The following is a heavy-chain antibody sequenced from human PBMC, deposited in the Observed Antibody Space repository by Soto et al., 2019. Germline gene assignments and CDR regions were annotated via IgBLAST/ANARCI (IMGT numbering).Heavy chain of an antibody. Sequence: QLQLQESGPGLVKPSETLSLTCTVSGGSISSSSYYWGWIRQPPGKGLEWIGSIYYSGSTYYNPSLKSRVTISVDTSKNQFSLKLSSVTAADTAVYYCARHAISRSWHGGGFDYWGQGTLVTVSS. J-gene: IGHJ4*02. CDR3: ARHAISRSWHGGGFDY. D-gene: IGHD6-13*01. CDR2: IYYSGST. V-gene: IGHV4-39*01. CDR1: GGSISSSSYY.